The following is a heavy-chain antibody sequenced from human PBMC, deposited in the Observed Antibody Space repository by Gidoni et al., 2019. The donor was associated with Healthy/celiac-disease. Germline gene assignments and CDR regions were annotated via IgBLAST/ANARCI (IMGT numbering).Heavy chain of an antibody. D-gene: IGHD2-15*01. Sequence: EVPLVESGAGLVQPGGSLRLSCSASRFTFSSYWMHWVRQAPGKGLVWVSRINSDGSSTSSADSVKGRFTISRDNAKNTLYLQMNSLRAEDTAVYYCARWGAYCSGGSCYHVYWGQGTLVTVSS. V-gene: IGHV3-74*01. J-gene: IGHJ4*02. CDR1: RFTFSSYW. CDR2: INSDGSST. CDR3: ARWGAYCSGGSCYHVY.